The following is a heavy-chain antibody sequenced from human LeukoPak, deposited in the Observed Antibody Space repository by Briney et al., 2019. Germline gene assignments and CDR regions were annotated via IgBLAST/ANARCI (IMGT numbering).Heavy chain of an antibody. D-gene: IGHD2-15*01. Sequence: GGSLRLSCAISGFTFSDYGMNWVRRAPGKGLEWISYIGSSSSTIYYADSVKGRFTISRDNAKNSLSLQMNSLRGEDTAVYYCAKNGVVVGVSDYWGQGTLVTVSS. CDR3: AKNGVVVGVSDY. CDR1: GFTFSDYG. J-gene: IGHJ4*02. V-gene: IGHV3-48*01. CDR2: IGSSSSTI.